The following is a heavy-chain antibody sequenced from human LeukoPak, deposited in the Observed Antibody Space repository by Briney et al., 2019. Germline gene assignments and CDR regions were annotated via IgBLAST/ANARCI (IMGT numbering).Heavy chain of an antibody. J-gene: IGHJ4*02. CDR2: IWYDGSNK. D-gene: IGHD3-3*01. V-gene: IGHV3-33*01. CDR1: GFTFSSYG. Sequence: GGSLRLSCAASGFTFSSYGMPWVRQAPGKGLEWVAVIWYDGSNKYYADSVKGRFTISRDNSKNTLYLQMNSLRAEDTAVYYCARDRGTIFGVVIYYFDYWGQGTLVTVSS. CDR3: ARDRGTIFGVVIYYFDY.